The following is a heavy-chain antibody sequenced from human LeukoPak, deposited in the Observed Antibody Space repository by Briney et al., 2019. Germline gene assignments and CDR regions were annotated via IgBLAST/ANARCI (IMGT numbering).Heavy chain of an antibody. J-gene: IGHJ6*03. D-gene: IGHD2-15*01. CDR2: IYYSGST. Sequence: SETLSLTCTVSGGSISSGGYYWSWIRQHPGKGLEWIGYIYYSGSTYYNPSLKSRVTISVDTSKNQFSLKLSSVTAADTAVYYCARGVVGHCSGGSCHDLDYYYMDVWGKGTTVTVSS. CDR3: ARGVVGHCSGGSCHDLDYYYMDV. CDR1: GGSISSGGYY. V-gene: IGHV4-31*03.